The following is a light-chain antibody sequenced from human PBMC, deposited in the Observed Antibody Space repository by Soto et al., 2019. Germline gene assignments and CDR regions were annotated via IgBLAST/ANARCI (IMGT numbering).Light chain of an antibody. Sequence: EIVLTQSPGTLSLSPGESATLSCRASQSVDRNYLAWYQQKPGQAPRLLIYGASSRATGIPPRFSGSGSGTEFVLTIIGLEPEDFAVYYCHQCASTPRTFGQGTKVESK. J-gene: IGKJ1*01. CDR2: GAS. CDR1: QSVDRNY. V-gene: IGKV3-20*01. CDR3: HQCASTPRT.